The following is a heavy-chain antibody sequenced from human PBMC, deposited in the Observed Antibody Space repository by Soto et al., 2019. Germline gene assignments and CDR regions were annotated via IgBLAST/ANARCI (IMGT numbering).Heavy chain of an antibody. V-gene: IGHV4-31*03. Sequence: SETLSLTCTVSGGSISSGGQYWSWIRQHPGKGLEWIGYIYDSGSTYYNPSLRSRVTISVDTSKNQFSLKLSSVTAADTAVYYCARDLSYQLSNWFDPWGQGTLVTVSS. CDR3: ARDLSYQLSNWFDP. CDR2: IYDSGST. D-gene: IGHD2-2*01. J-gene: IGHJ5*02. CDR1: GGSISSGGQY.